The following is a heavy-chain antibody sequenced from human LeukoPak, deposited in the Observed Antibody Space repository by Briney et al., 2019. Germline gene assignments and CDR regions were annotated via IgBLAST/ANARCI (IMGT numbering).Heavy chain of an antibody. CDR1: GFSLSTSGVG. V-gene: IGHV2-5*02. CDR3: AHNYGSGSYYAHYFDY. J-gene: IGHJ4*02. CDR2: IYWDDDK. D-gene: IGHD3-10*01. Sequence: SGPTLVKPTQTLTLTCTFSGFSLSTSGVGVGWIRQPPGKALEWLALIYWDDDKRYSPSLKGRLTITKDTSKNQVVLTMTNMDPVDTATYYCAHNYGSGSYYAHYFDYWGQGTLVTVSS.